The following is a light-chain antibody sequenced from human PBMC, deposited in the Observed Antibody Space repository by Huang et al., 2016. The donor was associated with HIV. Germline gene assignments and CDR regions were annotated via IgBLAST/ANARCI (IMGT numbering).Light chain of an antibody. CDR1: QNINSN. V-gene: IGKV3-15*01. J-gene: IGKJ2*01. CDR3: QQYDTWPPYI. Sequence: EIVMPQSPATLSVSPGERVSLSCRASQNINSNLAWYQQKPGQAPRLLIYGASRRATGIPGRFSGSGSGTEFTLTIRSLQSEDFAVYYCQQYDTWPPYIFGQGTKLEIK. CDR2: GAS.